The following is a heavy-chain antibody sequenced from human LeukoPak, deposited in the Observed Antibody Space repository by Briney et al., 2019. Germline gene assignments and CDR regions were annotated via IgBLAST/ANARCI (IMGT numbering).Heavy chain of an antibody. V-gene: IGHV4-59*01. D-gene: IGHD6-13*01. Sequence: SETLSLTCTVSGGSMGTYYWSWIRQAPGKGLEWIGYIYDSGSTNCNPSLKSRVTISPDTPKNQFSLQLNSVTAADTAIYYCARVGSRDWFDLWGQGTLVSVSS. J-gene: IGHJ5*02. CDR1: GGSMGTYY. CDR3: ARVGSRDWFDL. CDR2: IYDSGST.